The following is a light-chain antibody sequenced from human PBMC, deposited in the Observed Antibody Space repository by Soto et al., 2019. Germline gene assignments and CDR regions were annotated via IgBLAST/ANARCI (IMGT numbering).Light chain of an antibody. V-gene: IGLV1-44*01. J-gene: IGLJ3*02. CDR2: NNN. CDR1: RSNIGSNL. Sequence: QSVLTQPPSASGTPGQRVTISCSGSRSNIGSNLVNWYQQLPGTAPKLLMYNNNQRPSGVPDRFSSSKSGTSASLAISGLQSEDEADYHCVAWDDSLNGLVFGGGTKLTVL. CDR3: VAWDDSLNGLV.